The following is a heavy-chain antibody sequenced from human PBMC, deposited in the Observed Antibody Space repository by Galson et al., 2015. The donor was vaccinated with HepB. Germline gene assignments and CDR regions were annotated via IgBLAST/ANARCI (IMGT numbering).Heavy chain of an antibody. CDR1: GYSFTSYW. J-gene: IGHJ4*02. CDR3: ARETGLRFCDY. V-gene: IGHV1-2*02. Sequence: QSGAEVKKPGESLRISCKGSGYSFTSYWISWVRQAPGQGLEWMGWINPNSGGTNYAQKFQGRVTMTRDTSISTAYMELSSLRSDDTAVYYCARETGLRFCDYWGQGTLVTVSS. CDR2: INPNSGGT. D-gene: IGHD3-3*01.